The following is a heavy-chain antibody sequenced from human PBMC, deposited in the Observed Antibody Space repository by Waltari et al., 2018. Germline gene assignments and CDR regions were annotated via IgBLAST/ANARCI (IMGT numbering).Heavy chain of an antibody. Sequence: QVQLVESGGGVVQPGGSLRLSCAASGFTFSDYGMHWVRQAPGKGLEWVAFIRNNAYNEEYADSVKGRFTISRDNSNNTLYVQMSSLSPDDTAVYYCAKGNDWNDALFDHWGQGTLVTVSS. CDR1: GFTFSDYG. CDR2: IRNNAYNE. V-gene: IGHV3-30*02. CDR3: AKGNDWNDALFDH. D-gene: IGHD1-1*01. J-gene: IGHJ4*02.